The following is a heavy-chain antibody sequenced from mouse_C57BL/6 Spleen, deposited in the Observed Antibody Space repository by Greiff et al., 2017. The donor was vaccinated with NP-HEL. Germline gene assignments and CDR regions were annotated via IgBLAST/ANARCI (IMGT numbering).Heavy chain of an antibody. CDR2: IYPGDGDT. J-gene: IGHJ3*01. CDR3: ARDYDHEGAY. Sequence: QVQLKESGAELVKPGASVKISCKASGYAFSSYWMNWVKQRPGKGLEWIGQIYPGDGDTNYNGKFKGKATLTADKSSSTAYMQLSSLTSEDSAVYFCARDYDHEGAYWGQGTLVTVSA. D-gene: IGHD2-4*01. CDR1: GYAFSSYW. V-gene: IGHV1-80*01.